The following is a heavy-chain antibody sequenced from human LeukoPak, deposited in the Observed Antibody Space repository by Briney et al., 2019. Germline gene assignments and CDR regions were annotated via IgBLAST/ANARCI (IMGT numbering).Heavy chain of an antibody. Sequence: GGSLRLSCAASGFSFSSCWMSWVRQAPGKGLERVANIKPDGSDKRYVDSVKGRFTISRDNAKNSLYLQMNSLRGDDTAVYYCTRNYNNAFDIWGQGTMVTVSS. J-gene: IGHJ3*02. D-gene: IGHD3-22*01. CDR1: GFSFSSCW. CDR2: IKPDGSDK. CDR3: TRNYNNAFDI. V-gene: IGHV3-7*01.